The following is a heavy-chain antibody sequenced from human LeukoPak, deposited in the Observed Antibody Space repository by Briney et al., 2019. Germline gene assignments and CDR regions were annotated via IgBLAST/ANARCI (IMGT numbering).Heavy chain of an antibody. D-gene: IGHD6-13*01. CDR1: GFTFSSYS. CDR3: ARERASSSWTLFGY. CDR2: ISSSSSYI. J-gene: IGHJ4*02. V-gene: IGHV3-21*01. Sequence: PGGSLRLSCAASGFTFSSYSMNWVRQAPGKGLEWVSSISSSSSYIYYADSVRGRFTISRDDAKNSLYLQMNSLIAEDTAVYYCARERASSSWTLFGYWGQGTLVTVPS.